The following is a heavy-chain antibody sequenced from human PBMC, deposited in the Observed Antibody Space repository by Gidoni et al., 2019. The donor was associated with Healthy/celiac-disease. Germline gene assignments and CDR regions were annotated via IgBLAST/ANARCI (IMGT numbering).Heavy chain of an antibody. D-gene: IGHD6-13*01. Sequence: HVQLVQSGAEVQKPGASVKVSCKASGYPFTSSDINWVRQAHGQGLEWMGWMNTNSGNTGYAKKVQGRVTMTRNTSISTAYMEMSSRRSEDTAVYYCARRVSSSWYFYYYYYMDVWGKGTTVTVSS. V-gene: IGHV1-8*01. CDR2: MNTNSGNT. CDR1: GYPFTSSD. CDR3: ARRVSSSWYFYYYYYMDV. J-gene: IGHJ6*03.